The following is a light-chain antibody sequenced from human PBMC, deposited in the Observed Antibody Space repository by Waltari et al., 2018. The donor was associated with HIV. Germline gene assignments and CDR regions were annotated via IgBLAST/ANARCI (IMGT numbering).Light chain of an antibody. CDR2: WAS. CDR3: QQYYSIPRT. J-gene: IGKJ1*01. V-gene: IGKV4-1*01. Sequence: DIVMTQSPDSLAVSLGERATINCKSSQSVLYTSTNKNYLAWYQQKSGQPPKLIIYWASTRESGVPDRFSGSGSGTSFTLTISSLQAEDVALYYCQQYYSIPRTFGQGTKVEIQ. CDR1: QSVLYTSTNKNY.